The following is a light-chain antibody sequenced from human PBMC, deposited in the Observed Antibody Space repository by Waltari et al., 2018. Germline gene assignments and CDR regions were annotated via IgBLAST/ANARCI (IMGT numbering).Light chain of an antibody. CDR3: QQYGDAIT. CDR1: QSVRSTH. Sequence: EIMLTQSPGTLSLSPGDRATLSCRASQSVRSTHLAWYQQKPGQAPRLLISGASGRATGIPDRISGSGSGTDFTLTISRLEPEDFAVYYCQQYGDAITFGGGTKVE. V-gene: IGKV3-20*01. J-gene: IGKJ4*01. CDR2: GAS.